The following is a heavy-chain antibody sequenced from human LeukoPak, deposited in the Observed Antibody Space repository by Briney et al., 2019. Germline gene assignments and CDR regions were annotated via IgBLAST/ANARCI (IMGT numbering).Heavy chain of an antibody. V-gene: IGHV3-43D*04. CDR1: GLTFSNYD. D-gene: IGHD2-2*01. Sequence: PGGSLTLSCAASGLTFSNYDMNWVRQAPEKGLEWVSLISYDGAGTYYADSVKGRFTISRDNAKNSLYLQMNSLRAEDTAVYYCARVSSSTSSTFDYWGQGTLVTVSS. J-gene: IGHJ4*02. CDR3: ARVSSSTSSTFDY. CDR2: ISYDGAGT.